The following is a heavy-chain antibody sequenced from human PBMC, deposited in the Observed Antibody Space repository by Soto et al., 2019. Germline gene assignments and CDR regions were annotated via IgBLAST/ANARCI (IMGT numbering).Heavy chain of an antibody. V-gene: IGHV3-23*01. CDR3: ARIDGSGSYRPLDY. J-gene: IGHJ4*02. Sequence: GGSLRLSCAASEFSFSSHGMSWVRQAPGKGLEWVSAISGSGGSTYYADSVKGRFTISRDNSKNTLYLQMNSLRAEDTAVYHCARIDGSGSYRPLDYWGQGTLVTVSS. CDR1: EFSFSSHG. CDR2: ISGSGGST. D-gene: IGHD3-10*01.